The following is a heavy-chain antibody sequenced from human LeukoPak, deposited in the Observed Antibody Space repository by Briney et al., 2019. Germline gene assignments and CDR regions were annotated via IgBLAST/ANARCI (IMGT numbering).Heavy chain of an antibody. V-gene: IGHV3-30*02. CDR2: IRYDGSNK. D-gene: IGHD6-13*01. Sequence: GGSLRLSCAASGFTFSSYGMHWVRQAPGEGLEWVAFIRYDGSNKYYADSVKGRFTISRDNSKNTLYLQMNSLRAEDTAVYYCAIVGYSSSWYNFDYWGQGTLVTVSS. CDR1: GFTFSSYG. CDR3: AIVGYSSSWYNFDY. J-gene: IGHJ4*02.